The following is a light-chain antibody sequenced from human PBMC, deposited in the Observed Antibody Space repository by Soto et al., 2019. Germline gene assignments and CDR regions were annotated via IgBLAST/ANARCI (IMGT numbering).Light chain of an antibody. CDR1: SSDVGRYKR. J-gene: IGLJ3*02. Sequence: QSVLTQPPSVSGSPGQSVTISCTGTSSDVGRYKRVSWYQRSPGTAPKLLIYGNGNRPSGVPDRFSASKFGTSASLAIAGVQADDEADYYCQSYDNRLTVSVFGGGTKVTVL. V-gene: IGLV2-18*02. CDR2: GNG. CDR3: QSYDNRLTVSV.